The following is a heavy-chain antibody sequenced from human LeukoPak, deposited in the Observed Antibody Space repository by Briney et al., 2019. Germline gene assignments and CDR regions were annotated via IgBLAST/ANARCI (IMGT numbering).Heavy chain of an antibody. CDR2: FHTSGRT. V-gene: IGHV4-4*07. CDR3: ARDHGVEDRNQYFYYYGTDV. D-gene: IGHD1-14*01. Sequence: SETLSPTCTVSGGSLSSYYWSWIRQPAGKGLEWIGRFHTSGRTTYNPSLKSRVAMSLDTSKSQLSLQVTSVTAADTAVYFCARDHGVEDRNQYFYYYGTDVRGQGTTVTVSS. CDR1: GGSLSSYY. J-gene: IGHJ6*02.